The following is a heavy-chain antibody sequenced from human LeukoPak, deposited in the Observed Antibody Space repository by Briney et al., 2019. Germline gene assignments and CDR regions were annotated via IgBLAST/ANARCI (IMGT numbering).Heavy chain of an antibody. J-gene: IGHJ4*02. CDR2: IKHDGSEK. Sequence: GGSLRLSCAASGFIFTNYFMSWVRQAAGKGLEWVASIKHDGSEKYYVDSVRGRFTISRDNTMNSLYLQMSSLRAEDTAVYYCATDRGWRTSGYYLYYFEYWGQGTLVTYSS. V-gene: IGHV3-7*01. D-gene: IGHD3-3*01. CDR1: GFIFTNYF. CDR3: ATDRGWRTSGYYLYYFEY.